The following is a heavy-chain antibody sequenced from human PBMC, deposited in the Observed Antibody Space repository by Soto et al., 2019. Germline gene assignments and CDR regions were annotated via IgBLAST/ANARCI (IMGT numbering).Heavy chain of an antibody. V-gene: IGHV4-30-2*01. CDR1: GGSISSDGYS. J-gene: IGHJ5*02. Sequence: SETLSLTCAVSGGSISSDGYSWSWIRQPPGKGLEWIGYIYHSGGTNNNPSLKSRVTISVDRSKNQFSLKLSSVTAADTAVYYCARGLYDILTGYPNWFDPWGQGTLVTVPS. CDR3: ARGLYDILTGYPNWFDP. D-gene: IGHD3-9*01. CDR2: IYHSGGT.